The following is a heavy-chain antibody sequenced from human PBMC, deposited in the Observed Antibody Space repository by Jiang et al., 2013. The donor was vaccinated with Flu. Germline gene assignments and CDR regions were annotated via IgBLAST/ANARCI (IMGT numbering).Heavy chain of an antibody. CDR3: ARWFGELLYSYYYHGVDV. D-gene: IGHD3-10*01. J-gene: IGHJ6*02. Sequence: GLVKPSETLSLTCNVSGGSISSRTHYWGWIRQPPREGGVEWIGNIYYRGSTYYNPSLQSRVTVSVDTSKNQFSLKLTSVTAADTAVYYCARWFGELLYSYYYHGVDVWGQGTTVTVSS. V-gene: IGHV4-39*01. CDR1: GGSISSRTHY. CDR2: IYYRGST.